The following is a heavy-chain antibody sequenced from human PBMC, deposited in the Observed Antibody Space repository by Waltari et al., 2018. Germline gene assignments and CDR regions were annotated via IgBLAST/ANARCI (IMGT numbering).Heavy chain of an antibody. CDR1: GGPISRDDNY. Sequence: QVQLQESGPGLVKPSPNLSLTCTVSGGPISRDDNYWSWIRQPPGKGLEWIGYIFYSGSTDYNPSLKSRGTISLDTSKNQFFLKLRSVTAADTAVYYCARGFTATLFSNWGQGALVTVSS. V-gene: IGHV4-30-4*01. J-gene: IGHJ4*02. CDR2: IFYSGST. CDR3: ARGFTATLFSN. D-gene: IGHD3-10*02.